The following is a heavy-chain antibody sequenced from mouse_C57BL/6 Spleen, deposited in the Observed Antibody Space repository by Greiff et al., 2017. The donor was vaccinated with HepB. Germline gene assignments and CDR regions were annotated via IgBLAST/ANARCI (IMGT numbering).Heavy chain of an antibody. J-gene: IGHJ1*03. V-gene: IGHV1-80*01. CDR2: IYPGDGDT. CDR1: GYAFSSYW. CDR3: ATYYYGSSPRYFDV. D-gene: IGHD1-1*01. Sequence: QVQLQQSGAELVKPGASVKISCKASGYAFSSYWMNWVKQRPGKGLEWIGQIYPGDGDTNYNGKFKGKATLTADKSSSTAYMQLSSLTSEGSAVYFCATYYYGSSPRYFDVWGTGTTVTVSS.